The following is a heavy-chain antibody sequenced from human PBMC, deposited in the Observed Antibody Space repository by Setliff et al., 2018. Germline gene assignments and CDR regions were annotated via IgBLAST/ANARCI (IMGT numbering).Heavy chain of an antibody. CDR2: ISWNSDKI. CDR3: VRHDSSGYYYYGMDV. CDR1: GFTFDDYA. D-gene: IGHD3-22*01. J-gene: IGHJ6*02. V-gene: IGHV3-9*01. Sequence: GGSLRLSCAASGFTFDDYAMHWVRQAPGKGLEWVSGISWNSDKINYADSVRGRFTISRDNAKNSLYLQMNSLRAEDTALYHCVRHDSSGYYYYGMDVWGQGTTVTVSS.